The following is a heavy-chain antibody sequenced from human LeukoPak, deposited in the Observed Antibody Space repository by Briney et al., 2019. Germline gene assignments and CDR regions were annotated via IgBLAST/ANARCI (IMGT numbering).Heavy chain of an antibody. CDR2: INPNSGGT. D-gene: IGHD1-1*01. V-gene: IGHV1-2*02. CDR3: ARDKQLDWAHYYYYYMDV. CDR1: GYTFTGYY. J-gene: IGHJ6*03. Sequence: ASVKVSCKASGYTFTGYYLHWVQQAPGQGLEWMGWINPNSGGTHYAQNFQGRVTMTRDTSISTAYMELSRLRSDDTAVYYCARDKQLDWAHYYYYYMDVWGKGTTVTVSS.